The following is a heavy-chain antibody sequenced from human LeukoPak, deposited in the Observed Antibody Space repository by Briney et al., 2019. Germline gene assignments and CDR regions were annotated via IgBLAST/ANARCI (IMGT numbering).Heavy chain of an antibody. CDR1: GGSFSGYY. D-gene: IGHD3-22*01. V-gene: IGHV4-34*01. CDR2: INHSGST. Sequence: SETLSLTCAVYGGSFSGYYWSWIRQPPGKGLEWIGEINHSGSTNYNPSLKSRVTISVDTSKNQFSLKLSSVTAADTAVYYCARVGSSGLAPFDYWGQGTLVTVSS. CDR3: ARVGSSGLAPFDY. J-gene: IGHJ4*02.